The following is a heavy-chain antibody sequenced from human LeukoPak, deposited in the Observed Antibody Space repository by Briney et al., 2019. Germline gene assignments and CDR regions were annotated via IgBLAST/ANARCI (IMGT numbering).Heavy chain of an antibody. CDR1: GLTFSSDW. Sequence: GGSLRLSCEASGLTFSSDWMYWVRQSPGKGLEWVAVISYDGSNKHYADSVKGRFTISRDNSKNTLYLQMNSLRAEDTAVYYCAKNGGIVIGEYYFDYWGQGTLVTVSS. D-gene: IGHD3-16*02. J-gene: IGHJ4*02. CDR3: AKNGGIVIGEYYFDY. CDR2: ISYDGSNK. V-gene: IGHV3-30*18.